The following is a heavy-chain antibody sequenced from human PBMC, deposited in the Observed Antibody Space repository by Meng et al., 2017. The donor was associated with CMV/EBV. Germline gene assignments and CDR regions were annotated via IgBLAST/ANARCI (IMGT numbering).Heavy chain of an antibody. D-gene: IGHD3-3*01. CDR1: GFTFSSYA. V-gene: IGHV3-23*03. Sequence: GGSLRLSCAASGFTFSSYAMSWVRQAPGKGLEWVSVIYSGGSSTYYADSVKGRFTISRDNSKNTLYLQMNSLRAEDTAVYYCARAPRTGLEWLLLSSRWFDPWGQGTLVTVSS. CDR3: ARAPRTGLEWLLLSSRWFDP. J-gene: IGHJ5*02. CDR2: IYSGGSST.